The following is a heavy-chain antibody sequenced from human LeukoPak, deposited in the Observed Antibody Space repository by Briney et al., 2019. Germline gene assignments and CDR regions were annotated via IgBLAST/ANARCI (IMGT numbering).Heavy chain of an antibody. CDR3: ASNYCSSTSCQSDYYYYMDV. J-gene: IGHJ6*03. D-gene: IGHD2-2*01. CDR2: IIPIFGTA. CDR1: GGTFSSYA. Sequence: ASVKVSCKASGGTFSSYAISWVRQAPGQGLEWMGGIIPIFGTANYAQKFQGRVTITADKSTSTAYMELSSLRSEDTAVYYCASNYCSSTSCQSDYYYYMDVWGKGTTVTVSS. V-gene: IGHV1-69*06.